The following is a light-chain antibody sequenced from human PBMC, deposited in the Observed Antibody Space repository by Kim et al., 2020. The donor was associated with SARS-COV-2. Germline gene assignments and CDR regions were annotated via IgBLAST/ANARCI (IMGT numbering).Light chain of an antibody. J-gene: IGLJ3*02. CDR2: DVS. V-gene: IGLV2-14*03. Sequence: GHAIPISCTGTSSDVGGYNYVSWYQQHPGKAPKLMIYDVSNRPSGVSNRFSGSKSGNTASLTISGLQAEDEADYYCSSYTSSSTRVFGGGTQLTVL. CDR3: SSYTSSSTRV. CDR1: SSDVGGYNY.